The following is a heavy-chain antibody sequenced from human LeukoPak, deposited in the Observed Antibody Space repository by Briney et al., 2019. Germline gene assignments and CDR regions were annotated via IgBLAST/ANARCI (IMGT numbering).Heavy chain of an antibody. D-gene: IGHD3-22*01. CDR3: VTYYCGRSAPKRNY. CDR1: GGSFSDYF. CDR2: ISHRGST. J-gene: IGHJ4*02. V-gene: IGHV4-34*01. Sequence: SETLSLTCAVYGGSFSDYFWSWIRQPPGKGLEWIGEISHRGSTTYNPSLRSRVTISGDTSKKQFSLKLSSVAVADSAVYYCVTYYCGRSAPKRNYWGQGILVTVSS.